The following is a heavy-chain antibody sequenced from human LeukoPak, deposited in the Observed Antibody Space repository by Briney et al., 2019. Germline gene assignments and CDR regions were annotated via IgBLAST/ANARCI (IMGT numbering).Heavy chain of an antibody. D-gene: IGHD6-6*01. CDR1: GFSIDDYA. J-gene: IGHJ4*02. Sequence: SLRLSCAASGFSIDDYAMHWIRQAPGKGLEWVSGISWDSGSIGYAGSVKGRFTISKDNAKNSLYLQMNSLRPEDTALYYCAKIQYRTSSGFDCWGQGTLVTVSS. CDR2: ISWDSGSI. V-gene: IGHV3-9*01. CDR3: AKIQYRTSSGFDC.